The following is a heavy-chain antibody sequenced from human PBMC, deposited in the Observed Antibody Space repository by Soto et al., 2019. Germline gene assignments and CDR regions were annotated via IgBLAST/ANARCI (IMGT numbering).Heavy chain of an antibody. CDR1: GGTFSSYA. V-gene: IGHV1-69*13. Sequence: GASVKVSCKASGGTFSSYAISWVRQAPGQGLEWMGGIIPIFGTANYAQKFQGRVTITADESTSTAYMGLSSLRSEDTAVYYCAVDLKAAAYWYFDLWGRGTLVTVSS. D-gene: IGHD6-13*01. CDR2: IIPIFGTA. J-gene: IGHJ2*01. CDR3: AVDLKAAAYWYFDL.